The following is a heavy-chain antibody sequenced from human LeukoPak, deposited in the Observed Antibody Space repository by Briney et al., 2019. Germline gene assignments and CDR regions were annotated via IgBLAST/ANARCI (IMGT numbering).Heavy chain of an antibody. CDR3: ARGRIAVAGTGLFYFDY. CDR1: GFTFSSYA. V-gene: IGHV3-30-3*01. D-gene: IGHD6-19*01. Sequence: PGGSLRLSCAASGFTFSSYAMHWVRQAPGKGLEWVAVISYDGSNKYYADSVKGRFTISRDNSKNTLYLQMNSLRAEDTAVYYCARGRIAVAGTGLFYFDYWGQGTLVTVSS. CDR2: ISYDGSNK. J-gene: IGHJ4*02.